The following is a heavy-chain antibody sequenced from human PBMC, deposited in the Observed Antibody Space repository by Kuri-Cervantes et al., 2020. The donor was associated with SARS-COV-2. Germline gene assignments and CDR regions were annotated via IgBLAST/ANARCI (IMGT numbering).Heavy chain of an antibody. CDR1: GYTLTELS. CDR2: FDPEDGET. D-gene: IGHD3-16*02. Sequence: ASVKVSCKVSGYTLTELSMHWVRQAPGKGLEWMGGFDPEDGETIYAQKFQDRVTMTRDTSTSTVYMELRSLRSDDTAVYYCARDHSYDYIWGSYLNAFDIWGQGTMVTVSS. CDR3: ARDHSYDYIWGSYLNAFDI. J-gene: IGHJ3*02. V-gene: IGHV1-24*01.